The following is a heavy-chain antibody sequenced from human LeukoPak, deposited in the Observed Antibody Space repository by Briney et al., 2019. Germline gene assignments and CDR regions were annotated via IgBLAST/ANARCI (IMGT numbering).Heavy chain of an antibody. D-gene: IGHD3-10*01. J-gene: IGHJ4*02. CDR2: IYYSGST. CDR1: GGSISSSSYY. Sequence: SETLSLTCTVSGGSISSSSYYWGWIRQPPGKGLEWIGSIYYSGSTYYNPSLKSRVTISVDTSKNQFSLKLSSVTAADTALYYCARRGYYGSGSYFDYWGQGSLVTVSS. V-gene: IGHV4-39*01. CDR3: ARRGYYGSGSYFDY.